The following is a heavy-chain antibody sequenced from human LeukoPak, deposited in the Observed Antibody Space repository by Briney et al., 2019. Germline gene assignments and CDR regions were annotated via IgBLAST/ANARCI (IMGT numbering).Heavy chain of an antibody. V-gene: IGHV1-2*02. J-gene: IGHJ4*02. CDR2: INPNSGGT. CDR3: AKDERNWNYNLASQTYD. D-gene: IGHD1-7*01. CDR1: GGTFSSYA. Sequence: ASVKVSCKASGGTFSSYAISWVRQAPGQGLEWMGWINPNSGGTNYAQKFQGRVTMTRDTSISTAYMELSRLRSDDTAVYYCAKDERNWNYNLASQTYDWGQGTLVTVSS.